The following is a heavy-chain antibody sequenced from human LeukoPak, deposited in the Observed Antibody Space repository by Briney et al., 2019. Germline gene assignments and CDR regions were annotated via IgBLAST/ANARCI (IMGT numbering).Heavy chain of an antibody. V-gene: IGHV4-4*07. CDR1: GGSISSYY. CDR2: IYTSGST. CDR3: ARDRIKYYYDSSGYYSGNNLFDY. J-gene: IGHJ4*02. D-gene: IGHD3-22*01. Sequence: SETLSLTCTVSGGSISSYYRSWIRQPAGKGLEWIGRIYTSGSTNYNPSLKSRVTMSVDTSKNQFSLKLSSVTAADTAVYYCARDRIKYYYDSSGYYSGNNLFDYWGQGTLVTVSS.